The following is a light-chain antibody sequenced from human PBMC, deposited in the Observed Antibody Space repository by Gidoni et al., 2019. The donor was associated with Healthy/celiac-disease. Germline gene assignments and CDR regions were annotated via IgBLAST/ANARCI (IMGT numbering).Light chain of an antibody. V-gene: IGKV1-39*01. CDR3: QQSYSTRVT. Sequence: VHISPSPSSLSASVGDRVTITCRASQSISSYVDWYQQKPGKAPKLMSSAASSLQRGVTSRFSGSGSGTDFTLTISSLQPEDFATYYCQQSYSTRVTFGHGTKVDIK. CDR2: AAS. CDR1: QSISSY. J-gene: IGKJ3*01.